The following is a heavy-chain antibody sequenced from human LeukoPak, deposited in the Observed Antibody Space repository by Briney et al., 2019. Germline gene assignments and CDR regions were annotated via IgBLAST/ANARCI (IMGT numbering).Heavy chain of an antibody. V-gene: IGHV3-74*01. CDR1: GFTFSSSW. CDR3: AREPMGVTGY. Sequence: GGSLRLSCAASGFTFSSSWVHWVRQAPGKGLVWVSRIKSDGSSTSYADSVKGRFTISRDNAKNMVYLQMNSLRAEDTAVYYCAREPMGVTGYWGQGTLVTVSS. CDR2: IKSDGSST. D-gene: IGHD1-26*01. J-gene: IGHJ4*02.